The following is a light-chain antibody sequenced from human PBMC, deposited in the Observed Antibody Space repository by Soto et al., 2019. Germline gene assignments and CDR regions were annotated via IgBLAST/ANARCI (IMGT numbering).Light chain of an antibody. J-gene: IGLJ1*01. CDR3: TSYAGSNNLYV. CDR1: SSDVGGYNY. CDR2: EVT. V-gene: IGLV2-8*01. Sequence: QSVLTQPPSASGSPGQSVTISCTGTSSDVGGYNYVSWYQQHPGKAPKLMIYEVTKRPSGVPDRFSGSKSGNTASLTVSWLQADDEADYYCTSYAGSNNLYVFGTGTKVTVL.